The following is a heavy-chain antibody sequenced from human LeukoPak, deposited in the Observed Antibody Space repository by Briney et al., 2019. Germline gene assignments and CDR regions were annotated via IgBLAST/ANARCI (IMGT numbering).Heavy chain of an antibody. CDR1: VFTFSSFW. Sequence: PGGSLRLSCAASVFTFSSFWMHWVRQAPGKGLVWVSRVSDDGRTTTYADSVKGRFTISRDNAKNTLYLQMNSLRPEDTAVYYCVRHNAARAFDIWGQGIMVIVSS. CDR2: VSDDGRTT. J-gene: IGHJ3*02. V-gene: IGHV3-74*03. CDR3: VRHNAARAFDI. D-gene: IGHD1-1*01.